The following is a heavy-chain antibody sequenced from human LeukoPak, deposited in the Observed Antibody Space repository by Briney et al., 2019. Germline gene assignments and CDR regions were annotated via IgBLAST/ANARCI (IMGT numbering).Heavy chain of an antibody. J-gene: IGHJ5*01. CDR2: IRYTGST. D-gene: IGHD6-13*01. V-gene: IGHV4-39*01. Sequence: SETLSLTCNVSGGSISGSRRYWGWVRQPPGGGLEWIGSIRYTGSTYYNPSLQSRLTISVDKSQNQFSLKLKSVTAAGTSVYYCTRQLSWASDTGDSWGQGTLVTVSS. CDR3: TRQLSWASDTGDS. CDR1: GGSISGSRRY.